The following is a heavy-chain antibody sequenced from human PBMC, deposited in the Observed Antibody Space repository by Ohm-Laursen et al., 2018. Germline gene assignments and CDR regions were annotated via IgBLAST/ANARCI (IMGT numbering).Heavy chain of an antibody. J-gene: IGHJ3*02. CDR1: GGSISSSSYY. V-gene: IGHV4-39*01. Sequence: SQTLSLTCTVSGGSISSSSYYWGWIRQPPGKGLEWIGSIYYSGSTYYNPSLKSRVTISEDTSKNQFSLKLGSVTAADTAVYYFASHGVYSSGWPDWAFDIWGQGTMVAVSS. CDR3: ASHGVYSSGWPDWAFDI. CDR2: IYYSGST. D-gene: IGHD6-19*01.